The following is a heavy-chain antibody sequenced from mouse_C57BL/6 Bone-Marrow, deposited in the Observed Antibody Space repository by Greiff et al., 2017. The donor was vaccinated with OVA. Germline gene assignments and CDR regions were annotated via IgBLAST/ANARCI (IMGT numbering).Heavy chain of an antibody. CDR3: ARDDGYFFEY. CDR2: IYPGSGNT. CDR1: GYTFTDHY. Sequence: VKLQESGAEVVRPGASVKLSCKASGYTFTDHYINWVKQRPGQGLEWIARIYPGSGNTYYNEKFKGKATLTAEKSSNTAYMQLSSLTSEDSAGYFCARDDGYFFEYWGQGTTLTVSS. D-gene: IGHD2-3*01. J-gene: IGHJ2*01. V-gene: IGHV1-76*01.